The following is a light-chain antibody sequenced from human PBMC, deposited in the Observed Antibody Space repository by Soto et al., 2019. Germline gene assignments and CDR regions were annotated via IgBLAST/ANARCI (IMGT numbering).Light chain of an antibody. Sequence: EIVLTQSPATVSLSPGERVTLSCRASQSVSSKLAWYQQKPGQAPRLLIYGASTRATGIPARFSGSGSGTEFTLTISSLQSEDFAVYYCQEYNNWHPITFGGGTKVDI. CDR3: QEYNNWHPIT. V-gene: IGKV3-15*01. CDR2: GAS. CDR1: QSVSSK. J-gene: IGKJ4*01.